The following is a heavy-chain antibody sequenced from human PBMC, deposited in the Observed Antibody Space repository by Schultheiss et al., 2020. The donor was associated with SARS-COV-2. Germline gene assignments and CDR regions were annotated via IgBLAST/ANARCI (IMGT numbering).Heavy chain of an antibody. CDR2: IYHSGST. V-gene: IGHV4-59*01. J-gene: IGHJ3*02. Sequence: SETLSLTCTVSGGSISSYYWSWIRQPPGKGLEWIGSIYHSGSTYYNPSLKSRVTISVDTSKNQFSLKLSSVTAADTAVYYCARDSSNYVGLEAFDIWGQGTMVTVSS. CDR1: GGSISSYY. D-gene: IGHD4-11*01. CDR3: ARDSSNYVGLEAFDI.